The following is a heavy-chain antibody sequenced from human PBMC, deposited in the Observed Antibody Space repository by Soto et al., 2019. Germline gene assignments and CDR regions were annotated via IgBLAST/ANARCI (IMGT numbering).Heavy chain of an antibody. D-gene: IGHD3-10*01. V-gene: IGHV4-30-4*07. CDR1: GGSISRGGYS. Sequence: SETLSLTCAVSGGSISRGGYSWSWIRQPPGRGLEWIGYIYYSGSTYYNPSLKSRVTISVDTSKNHFSLKLIYVTAADTAVYYCARSVTPWGQGTLVTVSS. J-gene: IGHJ5*02. CDR2: IYYSGST. CDR3: ARSVTP.